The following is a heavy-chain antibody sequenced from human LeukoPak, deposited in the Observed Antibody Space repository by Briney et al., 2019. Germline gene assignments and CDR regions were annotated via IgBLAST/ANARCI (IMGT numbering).Heavy chain of an antibody. CDR3: AKDVTYYYDSSGYPQN. CDR2: IRYDGSNK. V-gene: IGHV3-30*02. CDR1: GFTFSSYG. Sequence: PGGSLILSCAASGFTFSSYGMHWVRQAPGKGLEWVAFIRYDGSNKYYADSVKGRFTISRDNSKNTLYLQMNSLRAEDTAVYYCAKDVTYYYDSSGYPQNWGQGTLVTVSS. D-gene: IGHD3-22*01. J-gene: IGHJ4*02.